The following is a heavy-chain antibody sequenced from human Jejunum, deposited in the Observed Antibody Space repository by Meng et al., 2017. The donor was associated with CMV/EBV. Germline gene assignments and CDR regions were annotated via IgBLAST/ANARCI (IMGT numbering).Heavy chain of an antibody. CDR1: FTVNTCW. Sequence: FTVNTCWVSWVRQAPGKGLEWVADIKQDGSKTYYVDSVKGRFTISRDNAKNTLYLQMNSLRAEDTAVYYCARGGSSYSYYYGTDVWGQGTTVTVSS. CDR3: ARGGSSYSYYYGTDV. V-gene: IGHV3-7*01. D-gene: IGHD2-15*01. CDR2: IKQDGSKT. J-gene: IGHJ6*02.